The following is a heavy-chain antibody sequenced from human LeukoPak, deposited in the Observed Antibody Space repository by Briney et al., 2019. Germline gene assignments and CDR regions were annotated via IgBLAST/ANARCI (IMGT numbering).Heavy chain of an antibody. CDR1: GFTFSSYA. Sequence: GGSLRLSCAASGFTFSSYAMSWVRQAPGKGLEWVSAISGGSTYYADSVKGRFTISRDNSKNTLYLQMNSLRAEDTAVYYCAKVDGGGYFDYWGQGTLVTVSS. V-gene: IGHV3-23*01. J-gene: IGHJ4*02. D-gene: IGHD2-15*01. CDR3: AKVDGGGYFDY. CDR2: ISGGST.